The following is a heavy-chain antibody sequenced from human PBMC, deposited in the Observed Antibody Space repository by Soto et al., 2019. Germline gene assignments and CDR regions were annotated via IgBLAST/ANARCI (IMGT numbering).Heavy chain of an antibody. CDR1: GYTFTGYY. Sequence: ASVKVSCXASGYTFTGYYMHWVRQAPGQGLEWMGWINPNSGGTNYAQKFQGWVTMTRDTSISTAYMELSRLRSDDTAVYYCAREASGGSLTDFDYWGQGTLVTVSS. CDR3: AREASGGSLTDFDY. V-gene: IGHV1-2*04. D-gene: IGHD2-15*01. J-gene: IGHJ4*02. CDR2: INPNSGGT.